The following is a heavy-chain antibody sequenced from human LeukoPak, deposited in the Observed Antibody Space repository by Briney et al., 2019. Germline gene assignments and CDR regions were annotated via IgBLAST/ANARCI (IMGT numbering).Heavy chain of an antibody. CDR2: ISSSGSTI. CDR1: GFTFSDYY. V-gene: IGHV3-11*01. D-gene: IGHD3-9*01. Sequence: GGSLRLSCAASGFTFSDYYMSWIRQAPGKGLEWVSYISSSGSTIYYADSVKGRFTISRDNAKNSLYLQMNSLRAEDTAVYYCARSMPGWHDILTGPQTGGAFDIWGQGTMVTVSS. CDR3: ARSMPGWHDILTGPQTGGAFDI. J-gene: IGHJ3*02.